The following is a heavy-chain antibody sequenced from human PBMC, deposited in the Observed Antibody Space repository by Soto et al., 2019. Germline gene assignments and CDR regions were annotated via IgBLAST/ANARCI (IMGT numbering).Heavy chain of an antibody. CDR2: ISPHTGKT. D-gene: IGHD5-12*01. J-gene: IGHJ4*02. CDR1: GYTFTTYG. CDR3: AVNSGRQFDF. Sequence: ASVKVSCKTSGYTFTTYGISRVRQAPEQGLAWMGWISPHTGKTDYAQNFQGRVTMTTDTSTNTAYMELKSLRSDDTAVYYCAVNSGRQFDFWGQGTLVTVSS. V-gene: IGHV1-18*04.